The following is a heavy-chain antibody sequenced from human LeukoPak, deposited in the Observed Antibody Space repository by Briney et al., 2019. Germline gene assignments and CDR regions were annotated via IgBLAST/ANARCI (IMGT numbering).Heavy chain of an antibody. D-gene: IGHD1-26*01. CDR1: GFTFSSYG. Sequence: GGSLRLSCAASGFTFSSYGMHWVRQAPGKGLEWVAFIRYDGSNKYYADSVKGRFTISRDNSKNTLYLQMNSLRAEDTAVYYCASIVGATPHDAFDIWGQGTMVTVSS. V-gene: IGHV3-30*02. J-gene: IGHJ3*02. CDR3: ASIVGATPHDAFDI. CDR2: IRYDGSNK.